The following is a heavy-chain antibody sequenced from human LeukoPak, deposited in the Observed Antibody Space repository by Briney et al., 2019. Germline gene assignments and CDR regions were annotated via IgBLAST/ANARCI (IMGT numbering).Heavy chain of an antibody. CDR2: ISSSSSYI. CDR1: GFTFSSYS. CDR3: AVEYYYGSGSYSPLDY. D-gene: IGHD3-10*01. J-gene: IGHJ4*02. V-gene: IGHV3-21*01. Sequence: GGSLRLSCAASGFTFSSYSMNWVRQAPGKGLEWVSPISSSSSYIYYADSVKGRFTISRDNAKNSLYLQMNSLRAEDTAVYYCAVEYYYGSGSYSPLDYWGQGTLVTVSS.